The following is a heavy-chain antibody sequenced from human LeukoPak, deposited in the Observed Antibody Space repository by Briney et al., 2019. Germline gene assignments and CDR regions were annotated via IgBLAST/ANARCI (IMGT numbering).Heavy chain of an antibody. D-gene: IGHD6-13*01. CDR3: ARESIAAVGSYLFDY. CDR2: IYTSGST. CDR1: GGSISSYY. J-gene: IGHJ4*02. Sequence: PSETLSLTCTVSGGSISSYYWSWLRQPAGKGLEWIGRIYTSGSTNYNPSLKSRVTMSVDTSKNQFSLKLSSVTAADTAVYYCARESIAAVGSYLFDYWGQGTLVTVSS. V-gene: IGHV4-4*07.